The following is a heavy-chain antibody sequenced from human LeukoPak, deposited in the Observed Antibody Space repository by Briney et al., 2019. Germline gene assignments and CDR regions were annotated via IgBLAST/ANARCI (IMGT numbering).Heavy chain of an antibody. Sequence: GGSLRLSCAASGFIFSPSGMTWVRQAPGKGLEWVSTISSSDYASYTDSVKGRFTISRDNAKNSLYLQMNSLRAEDTAVYYCARDLDSSTWYRGFDYWGQGTLVTVSS. J-gene: IGHJ4*02. D-gene: IGHD6-13*01. V-gene: IGHV3-21*01. CDR3: ARDLDSSTWYRGFDY. CDR1: GFIFSPSG. CDR2: ISSSDYA.